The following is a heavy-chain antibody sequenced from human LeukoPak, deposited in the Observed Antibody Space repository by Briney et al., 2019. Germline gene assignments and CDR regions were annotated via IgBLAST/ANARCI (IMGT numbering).Heavy chain of an antibody. D-gene: IGHD2-2*01. J-gene: IGHJ4*02. V-gene: IGHV4-59*08. CDR2: IYYSGST. CDR3: ARQGGYSSSPDF. CDR1: GGSISNYY. Sequence: SETLSLTCTVSGGSISNYYWNWIRQPPGKGLEWIGYIYYSGSTNYNPSLKSRVTISVDTSRNQFSLKLSSVTAADTAVYYCARQGGYSSSPDFWGQGTLVTVSS.